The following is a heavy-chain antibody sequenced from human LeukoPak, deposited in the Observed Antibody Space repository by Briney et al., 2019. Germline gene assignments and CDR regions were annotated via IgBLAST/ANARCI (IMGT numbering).Heavy chain of an antibody. J-gene: IGHJ4*02. CDR2: ISYDGSKK. CDR3: AKDLGSSWYLDY. CDR1: GFTFSSYG. Sequence: GGSLRLSCAASGFTFSSYGMHWVRQAPGKGLEWVAVISYDGSKKYYADSVKGRFTISRDNSKNTLYLQMNSLRDEDTAVYYCAKDLGSSWYLDYWGQGTLVTVSS. D-gene: IGHD6-13*01. V-gene: IGHV3-30*18.